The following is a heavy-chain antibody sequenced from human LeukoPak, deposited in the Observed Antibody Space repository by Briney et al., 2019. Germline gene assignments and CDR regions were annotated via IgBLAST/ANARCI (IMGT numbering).Heavy chain of an antibody. CDR1: GFTFSSYA. V-gene: IGHV3-7*01. J-gene: IGHJ4*02. CDR3: ARETPDSSGWD. D-gene: IGHD6-19*01. Sequence: PGGSLRLSCAASGFTFSSYAMSWVRQAPGKGLEWVANIKQDGSDKNYVGSVKGRFTISRDNAKNSLSLQMNSLRAEDTAVYYCARETPDSSGWDWGQGTLVTVSS. CDR2: IKQDGSDK.